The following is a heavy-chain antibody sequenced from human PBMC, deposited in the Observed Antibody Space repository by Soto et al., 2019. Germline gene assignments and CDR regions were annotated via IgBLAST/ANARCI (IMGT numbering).Heavy chain of an antibody. CDR3: AKAGVMSGYYRHYFDC. CDR1: GFSFSSYA. D-gene: IGHD3-3*01. J-gene: IGHJ4*02. Sequence: ELQLLQSGGGLVQPGGSLRLSCAASGFSFSSYAMSWVRQAPGKGLEWVSGISSSSGSTYYADSVKGRFAISRDNSKNTLDLQMISLRAEDTALYYCAKAGVMSGYYRHYFDCWGQGILVTVSS. V-gene: IGHV3-23*01. CDR2: ISSSSGST.